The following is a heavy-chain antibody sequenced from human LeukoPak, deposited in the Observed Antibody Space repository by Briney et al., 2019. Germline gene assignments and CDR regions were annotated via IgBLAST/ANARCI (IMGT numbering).Heavy chain of an antibody. V-gene: IGHV4-39*07. CDR1: GGSISSYY. CDR2: IYYSGST. D-gene: IGHD3-22*01. CDR3: ASDGYDSSGYSGDYYMDV. Sequence: SSETLSLTCTVSGGSISSYYWSWIRQPPGKGLEWIGSIYYSGSTYYNPSLKSRVTISVDTSKNQFSLKLSSVTAADTAVYYCASDGYDSSGYSGDYYMDVWGKGTTVTVSS. J-gene: IGHJ6*03.